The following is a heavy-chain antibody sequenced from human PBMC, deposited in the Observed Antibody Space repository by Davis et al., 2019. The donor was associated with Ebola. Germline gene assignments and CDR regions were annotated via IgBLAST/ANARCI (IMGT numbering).Heavy chain of an antibody. CDR3: ARAGIYRPYYFDY. CDR2: INHRGFT. D-gene: IGHD3-16*02. CDR1: GGSLSDYY. V-gene: IGHV4-34*01. J-gene: IGHJ4*02. Sequence: PSETLSLTCGVYGGSLSDYYWSWIRQPPGGGLEWIGEINHRGFTNYNPSLKSRLTISVDASKNQFSLNLRSVTAADTAVYYCARAGIYRPYYFDYWGQGTLVTVSS.